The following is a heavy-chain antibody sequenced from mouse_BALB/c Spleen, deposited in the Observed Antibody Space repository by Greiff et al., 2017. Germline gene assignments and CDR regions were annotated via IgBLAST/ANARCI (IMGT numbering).Heavy chain of an antibody. D-gene: IGHD1-1*01. V-gene: IGHV5-17*02. J-gene: IGHJ4*01. CDR2: ISSGSSTI. CDR3: ARSTVVGDYYAMDY. CDR1: GFTFSSFG. Sequence: EVKVVESGGGLVQPGGSRKLSCAASGFTFSSFGMHWVRQAPEKGLEWVAYISSGSSTIYYADTVKGRFTISRDKPKNTLFLQMTSLRSEDTAMYYCARSTVVGDYYAMDYWGQGTSVTVSS.